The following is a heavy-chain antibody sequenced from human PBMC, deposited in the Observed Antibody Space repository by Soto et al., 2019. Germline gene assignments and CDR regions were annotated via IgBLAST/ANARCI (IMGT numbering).Heavy chain of an antibody. Sequence: GGSLRLSCVASGFSFSNYNMNWVRQAPGKGPEWVSYITDSSDTVHYADSVRGRFTISRDNAESSLYLQMNSLRDEDTAVYFCARDFGHGYYLDYWGRGTLVTVSS. D-gene: IGHD3-3*01. J-gene: IGHJ4*02. CDR1: GFSFSNYN. V-gene: IGHV3-48*02. CDR2: ITDSSDTV. CDR3: ARDFGHGYYLDY.